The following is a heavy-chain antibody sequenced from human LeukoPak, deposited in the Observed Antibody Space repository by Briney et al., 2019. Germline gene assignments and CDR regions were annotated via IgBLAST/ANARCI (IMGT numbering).Heavy chain of an antibody. V-gene: IGHV4-34*01. CDR3: ARGGVVVASIDY. CDR2: INHSGST. J-gene: IGHJ4*02. D-gene: IGHD2-15*01. Sequence: PSETLSLTCAVYGGSFSGHYWSWIRQPPGKGLEWIGEINHSGSTNYNPSLKSRVTISVDTSKNQFSLKLSSVTAADTAVYYCARGGVVVASIDYWGQGTLVTVSS. CDR1: GGSFSGHY.